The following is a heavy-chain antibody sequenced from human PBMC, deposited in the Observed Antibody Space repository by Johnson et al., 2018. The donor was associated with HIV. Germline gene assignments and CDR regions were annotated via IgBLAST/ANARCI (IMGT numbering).Heavy chain of an antibody. Sequence: VQLVESGGGVVQPGGSLRLSCAASGFTVSSNYMSWVRQAPGKGLEWVSVIYSGGSTYYAASVKGRFTISRDNSKNTLYLQMNSLRAEDTAVYYCARAGVTMVRGGGHAFDIWGQGTMVTVSS. CDR3: ARAGVTMVRGGGHAFDI. D-gene: IGHD3-10*01. V-gene: IGHV3-66*01. CDR2: IYSGGST. CDR1: GFTVSSNY. J-gene: IGHJ3*02.